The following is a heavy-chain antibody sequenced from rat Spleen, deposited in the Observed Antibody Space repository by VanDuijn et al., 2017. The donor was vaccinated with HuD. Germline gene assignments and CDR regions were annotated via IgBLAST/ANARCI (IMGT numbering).Heavy chain of an antibody. Sequence: EVQLVESGGGLVQPGRSLKLSCAASGFTFSDYGVAWVRQAPTTGLEWVATISYDGSSTYYRTSVKGRFTISRDNAKSTLYLQMDSLRSEDTATYYCARPNTYYVYHAGWFAYWGQGTLVTVSS. D-gene: IGHD1-9*01. CDR1: GFTFSDYG. CDR2: ISYDGSST. CDR3: ARPNTYYVYHAGWFAY. J-gene: IGHJ3*01. V-gene: IGHV5-29*01.